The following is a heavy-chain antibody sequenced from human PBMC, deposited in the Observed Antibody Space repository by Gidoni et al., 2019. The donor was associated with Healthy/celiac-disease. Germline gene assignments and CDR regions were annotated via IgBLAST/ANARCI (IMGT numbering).Heavy chain of an antibody. Sequence: EVQLVESGGGLVQPGGSLRISCADSGFTFSSYAMRWVRQAPGKGLGWVSAISGSGGSTYYADSVKGRFTISRDNSKNTLYLQMNSLRAEDTAVYYCAKAYKAGTYGSGYYYYMDFWGKGTTVTVSS. CDR3: AKAYKAGTYGSGYYYYMDF. CDR2: ISGSGGST. CDR1: GFTFSSYA. J-gene: IGHJ6*03. V-gene: IGHV3-23*04. D-gene: IGHD3-10*01.